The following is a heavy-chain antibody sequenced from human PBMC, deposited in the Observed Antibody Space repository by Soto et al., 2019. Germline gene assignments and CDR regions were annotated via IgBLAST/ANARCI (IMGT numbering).Heavy chain of an antibody. CDR2: ISNDGSNY. CDR1: ALTFRSYV. V-gene: IGHV3-30*08. J-gene: IGHJ6*02. Sequence: GGSLRPSCAPAALTFRSYVMHWVSQAPGKGIEWLAVISNDGSNYYYADSVKGRFTIYRDNSKNTLYLQMNSLRAEDTAVYYCTTGTTDYYYYGMDVWGQGTTVTVSS. CDR3: TTGTTDYYYYGMDV. D-gene: IGHD1-7*01.